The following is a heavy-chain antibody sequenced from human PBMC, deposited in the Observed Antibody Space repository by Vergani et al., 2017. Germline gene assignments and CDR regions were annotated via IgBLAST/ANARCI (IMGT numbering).Heavy chain of an antibody. CDR1: GGTFSSYA. Sequence: QVQLVQSGAEVKKPGSSVKVSCKASGGTFSSYAISWVRQAPGQGLEWMGGIIPIFGTANYAQKFQGRVTITADESTSTAYMELSSLRSEDTAVYYCAILQTPITICGVVIPENDDYWGQGTLVTVSS. V-gene: IGHV1-69*01. CDR2: IIPIFGTA. CDR3: AILQTPITICGVVIPENDDY. J-gene: IGHJ4*02. D-gene: IGHD3-3*01.